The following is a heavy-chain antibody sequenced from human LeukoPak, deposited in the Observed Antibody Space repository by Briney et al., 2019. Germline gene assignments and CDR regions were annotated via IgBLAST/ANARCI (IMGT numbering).Heavy chain of an antibody. D-gene: IGHD3-3*01. V-gene: IGHV3-23*01. Sequence: GGSLRLSCAASGFTFSSYAMSWVRQAPGKGLEWVSAISGSGGSTYYADSVKGRFTISRDNSKNTLYLQMNSLRAEDTAVYYCARYYDFWGGLNGMDVWGQGTTVTVSS. CDR3: ARYYDFWGGLNGMDV. CDR1: GFTFSSYA. J-gene: IGHJ6*02. CDR2: ISGSGGST.